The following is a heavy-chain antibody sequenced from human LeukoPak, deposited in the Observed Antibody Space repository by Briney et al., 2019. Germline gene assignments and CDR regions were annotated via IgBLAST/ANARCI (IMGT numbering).Heavy chain of an antibody. Sequence: GGSLRLSCAASGFTFSSYGMHWVRQAPGKGLEWVAFIRYDGSNKYYADSVKGRFTISRDNSKNTLYLQMNSLRAEDTAVYYCAKDRGQRYGSYYYYYYMDVWGKGTTVTVSS. CDR2: IRYDGSNK. CDR1: GFTFSSYG. J-gene: IGHJ6*03. CDR3: AKDRGQRYGSYYYYYYMDV. V-gene: IGHV3-30*02. D-gene: IGHD5-18*01.